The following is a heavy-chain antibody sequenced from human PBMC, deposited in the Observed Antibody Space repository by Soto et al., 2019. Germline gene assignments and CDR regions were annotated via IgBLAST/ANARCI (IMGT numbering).Heavy chain of an antibody. V-gene: IGHV3-30-3*01. CDR1: GFTFNNYA. J-gene: IGHJ4*02. Sequence: GGSLRLSCAASGFTFNNYADHWVRQAPGKGLEWVAIISYDGSNKYYADSVKGRFTISRDNSKNTLYLQMNSLRAEDMAVYYCASQLLTIGSFDYWGQGTLVTVSS. CDR3: ASQLLTIGSFDY. D-gene: IGHD2-2*01. CDR2: ISYDGSNK.